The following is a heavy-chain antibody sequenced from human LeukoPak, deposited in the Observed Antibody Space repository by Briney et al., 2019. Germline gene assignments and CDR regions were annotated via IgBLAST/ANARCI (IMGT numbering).Heavy chain of an antibody. D-gene: IGHD7-27*01. CDR1: GGSISSYY. CDR3: ARSNWGFPFDY. J-gene: IGHJ4*02. CDR2: IYYSGST. V-gene: IGHV4-59*01. Sequence: SETLSLTCTVSGGSISSYYWSWIRQPPGKGLEWIGYIYYSGSTNYNPSLKSRVTISVDTSKNQFSLKLSSVTAADTAVYYCARSNWGFPFDYWGQGTLVTVSS.